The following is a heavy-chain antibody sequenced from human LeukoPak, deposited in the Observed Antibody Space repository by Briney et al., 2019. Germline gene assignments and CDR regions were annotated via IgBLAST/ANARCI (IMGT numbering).Heavy chain of an antibody. J-gene: IGHJ4*02. CDR1: GGSITSSSYY. CDR3: ARSARIAARPQNFDY. D-gene: IGHD6-6*01. Sequence: PSETLSLTCTVSGGSITSSSYYWGWISQPPGKGLEWIGNIYNGESTYYNPSLKSRLTISVDTSKNQFSLKLRSVTAADTAVYFCARSARIAARPQNFDYWGQGTLVPVSS. V-gene: IGHV4-39*01. CDR2: IYNGEST.